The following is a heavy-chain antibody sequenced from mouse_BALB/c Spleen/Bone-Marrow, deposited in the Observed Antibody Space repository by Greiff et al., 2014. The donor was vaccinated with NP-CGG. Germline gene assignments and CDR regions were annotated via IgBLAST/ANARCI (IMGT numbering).Heavy chain of an antibody. CDR1: GYSFTDYN. J-gene: IGHJ4*01. CDR2: IDPYNGGT. CDR3: ASYHSSGYAMDY. D-gene: IGHD3-1*01. Sequence: VHVKQSGPELVKPGASVKVSCKASGYSFTDYNMYWVKQSHGKSLEWIGYIDPYNGGTSYNQKFKGKATLTVDKSPSTAFMHLNSLTSEDSAVYYCASYHSSGYAMDYWGQGTSVTVSS. V-gene: IGHV1S135*01.